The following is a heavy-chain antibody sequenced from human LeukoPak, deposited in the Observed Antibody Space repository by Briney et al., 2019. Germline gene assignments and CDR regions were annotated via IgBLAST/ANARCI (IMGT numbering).Heavy chain of an antibody. Sequence: GGSLRLSCAASGFTFSSYAMSWVREAPGKGLEWVSAISGSGGSTYYADSVKGRFTISRDNSKNTLYLQMNSLRAEDTAVYYCAKVTSGTAMVIYFDYWGQGTLVTVSS. CDR2: ISGSGGST. J-gene: IGHJ4*02. V-gene: IGHV3-23*01. CDR3: AKVTSGTAMVIYFDY. D-gene: IGHD5-18*01. CDR1: GFTFSSYA.